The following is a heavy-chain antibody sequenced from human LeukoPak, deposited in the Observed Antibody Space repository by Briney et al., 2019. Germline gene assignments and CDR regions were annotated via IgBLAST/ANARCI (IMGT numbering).Heavy chain of an antibody. CDR3: AREIPYYYDSSGYNDY. J-gene: IGHJ4*02. CDR1: GFTVSSNY. V-gene: IGHV3-66*01. CDR2: IYSGGST. Sequence: GGSLRLSCAASGFTVSSNYMSWVRQAPGKGLEWVSVIYSGGSTYYADSVKGRFTISRDNSKNTLYLQMNSLRAEDTAVYYCAREIPYYYDSSGYNDYWGQGTLVTVSS. D-gene: IGHD3-22*01.